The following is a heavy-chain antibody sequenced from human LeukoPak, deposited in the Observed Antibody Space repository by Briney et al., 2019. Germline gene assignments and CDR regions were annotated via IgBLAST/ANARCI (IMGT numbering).Heavy chain of an antibody. CDR1: GGSISSGGYY. CDR3: ASPWGTSLHAFDI. J-gene: IGHJ3*02. V-gene: IGHV4-31*03. Sequence: SHTLSLTCTVSGGSISSGGYYWSWIRQHPGKGLEWIGYIYYSGSTYYNPSLKSRVTISVDTSKNQFSLKLSSVTAADTAVYYCASPWGTSLHAFDIWGQGTMVTVSS. CDR2: IYYSGST. D-gene: IGHD3-16*01.